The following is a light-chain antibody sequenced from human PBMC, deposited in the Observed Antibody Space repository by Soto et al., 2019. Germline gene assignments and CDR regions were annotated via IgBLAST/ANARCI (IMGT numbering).Light chain of an antibody. CDR3: GTWDTGLSAGV. V-gene: IGLV2-23*01. CDR1: SSDVGSYYL. CDR2: EGS. Sequence: QSVLTQPASVSGSPGQSITISCSGTSSDVGSYYLVSWFQQHPGKAPKLMIYEGSKRPSGVSDRFSGSKSGNTASLTISGLQAEDEADYYCGTWDTGLSAGVFGGGTKLTVL. J-gene: IGLJ2*01.